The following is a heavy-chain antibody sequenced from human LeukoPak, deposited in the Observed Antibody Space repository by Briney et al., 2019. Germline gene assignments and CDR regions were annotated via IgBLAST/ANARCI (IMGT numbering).Heavy chain of an antibody. Sequence: GRSLRLSCGASGFTSSNYWMSCVRQAPGKWLNWASGISGSGRSTYHAASVKGRFTIPRDNSQNTLYLQMRSLRAEDTGVYYCAKGLVAVAAKGNYYYYAMDVWGQGTTVTVSS. CDR3: AKGLVAVAAKGNYYYYAMDV. J-gene: IGHJ6*02. CDR1: GFTSSNYW. D-gene: IGHD2-15*01. V-gene: IGHV3-23*01. CDR2: ISGSGRST.